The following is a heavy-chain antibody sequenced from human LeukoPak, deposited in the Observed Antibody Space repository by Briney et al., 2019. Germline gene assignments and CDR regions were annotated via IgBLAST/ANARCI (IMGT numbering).Heavy chain of an antibody. CDR3: ARLNSSVFDH. J-gene: IGHJ4*02. CDR2: IYPGDSDT. D-gene: IGHD6-6*01. CDR1: GYXFTTYW. V-gene: IGHV5-51*01. Sequence: PGESLKISCKGSGYXFTTYWICWVRQMPGKGLEWMGIIYPGDSDTRYSPSFQGQVTMSADKSISTAYLQWSSLNASDTAMYYCARLNSSVFDHWGQGILVTVSS.